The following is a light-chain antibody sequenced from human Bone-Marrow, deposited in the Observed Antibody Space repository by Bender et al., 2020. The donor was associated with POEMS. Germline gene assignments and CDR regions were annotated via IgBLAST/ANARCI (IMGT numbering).Light chain of an antibody. J-gene: IGLJ1*01. CDR3: CSYVGSSTFYV. CDR1: SSDVGSYNL. CDR2: EVN. V-gene: IGLV2-23*02. Sequence: QSALTQPASVSGSPGQSITISCTGTSSDVGSYNLVSWYQQHPGKAPKLMIYEVNKRPSGVSNRFSGSKSGNMASLTISGLQAEDKADYYCCSYVGSSTFYVFGSGTKVNVL.